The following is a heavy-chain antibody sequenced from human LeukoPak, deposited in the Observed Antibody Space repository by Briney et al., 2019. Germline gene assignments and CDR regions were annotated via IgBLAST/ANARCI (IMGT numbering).Heavy chain of an antibody. J-gene: IGHJ5*02. D-gene: IGHD3-9*01. CDR2: ISGSGGST. V-gene: IGHV3-23*01. CDR3: AKASYRRRYYDILTGYPWFDP. Sequence: GGSLRLSCAASGFTFSSYAMSWVRQAPGKGLEWVSAISGSGGSTYYADSVKGRFTISRDNSKNTLYLQMNSLRAEDTAVYHCAKASYRRRYYDILTGYPWFDPWGQGTLVTVSS. CDR1: GFTFSSYA.